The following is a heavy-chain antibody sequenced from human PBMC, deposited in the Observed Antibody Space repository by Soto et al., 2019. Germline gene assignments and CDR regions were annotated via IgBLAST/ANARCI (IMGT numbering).Heavy chain of an antibody. Sequence: PSETLSLTCAVYGGSFSGYYWSWFRQSPGKGLEWIAYIHSSGTSGTTNYNPSLRTRVTISVDTSKNQVYLKVTSVTAADTALYYCARHFPSGTYPLDYWGQGAQVT. CDR1: GGSFSGYY. J-gene: IGHJ4*02. CDR2: IHSSGTSGTT. D-gene: IGHD3-10*01. CDR3: ARHFPSGTYPLDY. V-gene: IGHV4-59*08.